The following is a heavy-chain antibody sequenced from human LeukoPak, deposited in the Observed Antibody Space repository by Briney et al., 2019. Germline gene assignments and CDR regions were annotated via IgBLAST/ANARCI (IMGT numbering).Heavy chain of an antibody. CDR2: VSAGNGNT. J-gene: IGHJ4*02. CDR1: GYTFTSYA. V-gene: IGHV1-3*01. Sequence: ASVKVSCKASGYTFTSYAIHWVRQAPGQRLEWMGWVSAGNGNTKYSQNFQGRVTFISNTSATTAFMELSSLRSEDAAVYYCARDSGSGSNDYWGQGTLVTVSS. D-gene: IGHD1-26*01. CDR3: ARDSGSGSNDY.